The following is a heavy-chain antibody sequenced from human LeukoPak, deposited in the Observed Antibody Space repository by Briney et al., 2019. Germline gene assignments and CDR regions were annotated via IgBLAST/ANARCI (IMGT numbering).Heavy chain of an antibody. Sequence: SVKVSCKASGDTFSTYAISWVRHAPGQGLEWVGRIVPILGTANYAQNFQGRVTITADRSTTTAYMELSSLRSEDTAVHYCARVPQGSSWPYYVDYWGQGTLVTVSS. CDR1: GDTFSTYA. CDR3: ARVPQGSSWPYYVDY. D-gene: IGHD6-13*01. V-gene: IGHV1-69*10. J-gene: IGHJ4*02. CDR2: IVPILGTA.